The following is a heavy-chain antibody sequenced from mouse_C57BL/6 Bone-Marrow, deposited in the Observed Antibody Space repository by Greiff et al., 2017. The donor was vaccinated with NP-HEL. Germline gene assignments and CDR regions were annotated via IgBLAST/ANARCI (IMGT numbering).Heavy chain of an antibody. CDR2: IYPRSGNT. Sequence: VQLQESGAELARPGASVKLSCKASGYTFTSYGISWVKQRTGQGLEWIGEIYPRSGNTYYNEKFKGKATLTADKSSSTAYMELRSLTSEDSAVYFCARKGVVYYAPYFDVWGTGTTVTVSS. J-gene: IGHJ1*03. V-gene: IGHV1-81*01. D-gene: IGHD2-1*01. CDR1: GYTFTSYG. CDR3: ARKGVVYYAPYFDV.